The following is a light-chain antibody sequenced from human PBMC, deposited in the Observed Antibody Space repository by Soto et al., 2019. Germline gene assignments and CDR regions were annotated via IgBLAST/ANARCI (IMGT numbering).Light chain of an antibody. CDR1: SSDVGAYNY. CDR2: EVN. CDR3: NSYAGWIYV. J-gene: IGLJ1*01. V-gene: IGLV2-8*01. Sequence: QSALTQPPSESWSPGQSVTISCTGTSSDVGAYNYVSWYQHHPGKAPKLMIFEVNKRPSGVPDRFSGSKFGNTASLTVSGLQAEDKADYYCNSYAGWIYVFGTGTKVTIL.